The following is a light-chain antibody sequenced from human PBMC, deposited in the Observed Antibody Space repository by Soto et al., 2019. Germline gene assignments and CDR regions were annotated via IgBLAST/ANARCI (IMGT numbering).Light chain of an antibody. Sequence: EIVLTQSPGTLSLSPGERATLSCRASQSVSSSSLAWFQQKPGQAPRLIISGASSRATGIPDRFSGSEFGTDFTLTLSRPEPEDFALYYCQHYAGGSRITFGQGTRLEIK. CDR3: QHYAGGSRIT. CDR1: QSVSSSS. J-gene: IGKJ5*01. V-gene: IGKV3-20*01. CDR2: GAS.